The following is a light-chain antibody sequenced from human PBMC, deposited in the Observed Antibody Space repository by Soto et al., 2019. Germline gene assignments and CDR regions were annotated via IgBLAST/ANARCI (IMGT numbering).Light chain of an antibody. CDR3: QQYGSSPRT. Sequence: EIVLPQSPGTLSLSPGERATLSCRASQSVSSRHLAWYQQKPGQRPRLLIYGASSRATGIPDRFSGGGSVTDFTLTISRLEPEDFAVYYCQQYGSSPRTFGQGTKVEIK. CDR2: GAS. CDR1: QSVSSRH. J-gene: IGKJ1*01. V-gene: IGKV3-20*01.